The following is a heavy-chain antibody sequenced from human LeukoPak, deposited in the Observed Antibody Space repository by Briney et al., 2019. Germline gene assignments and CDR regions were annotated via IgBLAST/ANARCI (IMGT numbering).Heavy chain of an antibody. CDR2: NYLDDDK. J-gene: IGHJ4*02. CDR3: AHRSTYYYDSSGYWYY. V-gene: IGHV2-5*02. CDR1: GFSLRTSGVG. D-gene: IGHD3-22*01. Sequence: SGPTLVYPTPTLTLTCTFSGFSLRTSGVGLGWIRQPHAKALEWLALNYLDDDKRCSPSLKSRLTITKDTSKRHADPTMSNLAPVDTATYYCAHRSTYYYDSSGYWYYWGQGTLVTVSS.